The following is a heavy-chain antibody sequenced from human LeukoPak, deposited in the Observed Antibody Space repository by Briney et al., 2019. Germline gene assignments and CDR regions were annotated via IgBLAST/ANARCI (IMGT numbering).Heavy chain of an antibody. V-gene: IGHV3-7*01. CDR1: GFSFSNFW. D-gene: IGHD6-25*01. J-gene: IGHJ5*02. CDR2: IKPDGSAT. Sequence: GSLRLTCAASGFSFSNFWMSWVRQAPGKGLEWVANIKPDGSATNYVDSVKGRFTISRDNAKNSLDLQMNSLRAEDTAVYYCARGGGSFSWGQGTLVTVSS. CDR3: ARGGGSFS.